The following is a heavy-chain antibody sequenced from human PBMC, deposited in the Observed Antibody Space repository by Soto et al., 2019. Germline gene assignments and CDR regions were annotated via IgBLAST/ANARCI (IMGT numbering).Heavy chain of an antibody. D-gene: IGHD5-18*01. CDR1: GFTFDDYA. J-gene: IGHJ4*02. CDR2: ISWNSGII. Sequence: EVQLVESGGGLVQPGRSLRLSCAASGFTFDDYAMHCVRQAPGKGLEWVSGISWNSGIIDYADSVKGRFTISRDNAKNSLYLQMNSLRAEDTALYYCAKCYSYGFLEPLGYWGQGTLVTVSS. CDR3: AKCYSYGFLEPLGY. V-gene: IGHV3-9*01.